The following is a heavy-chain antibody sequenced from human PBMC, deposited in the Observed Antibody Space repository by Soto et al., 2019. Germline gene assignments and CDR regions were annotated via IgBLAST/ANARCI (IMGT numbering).Heavy chain of an antibody. D-gene: IGHD4-17*01. Sequence: DVQLLESGGGLQRGGGPRRLSCAASGFPFSPYPMNWVRRAPGKGLEWVSVIHGSGGGTYYANSVKGRFTISRENSENTVYLQMSSLRAGDTAIYYCARGKDRDTVTTFDYWGQGTLVTVSS. CDR1: GFPFSPYP. V-gene: IGHV3-23*01. CDR3: ARGKDRDTVTTFDY. J-gene: IGHJ4*02. CDR2: IHGSGGGT.